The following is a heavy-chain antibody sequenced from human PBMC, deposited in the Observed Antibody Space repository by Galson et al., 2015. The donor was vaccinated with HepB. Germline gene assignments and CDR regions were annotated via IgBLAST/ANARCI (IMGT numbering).Heavy chain of an antibody. D-gene: IGHD5-24*01. CDR2: TYYGSAWYN. J-gene: IGHJ4*02. Sequence: AISGDSVSDNSAAWNWIRQSPSRGLEWLGRTYYGSAWYNNYAASVRGRLTINPDTCKNQFSLQLDSVTPEDTAVYYCALERATTYFFDFWAQGTLVTVSS. V-gene: IGHV6-1*01. CDR1: GDSVSDNSAA. CDR3: ALERATTYFFDF.